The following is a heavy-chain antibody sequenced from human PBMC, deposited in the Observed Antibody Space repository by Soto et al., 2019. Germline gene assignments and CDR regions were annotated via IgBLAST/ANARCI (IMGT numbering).Heavy chain of an antibody. D-gene: IGHD3-9*01. J-gene: IGHJ4*02. CDR2: INSSGST. CDR1: GGPFSGYY. V-gene: IGHV4-34*02. CDR3: AAYYDISTGNYPY. Sequence: QVQLQQWGAGLLKPSETLSLTCAVYGGPFSGYYWSWIRQAPGRGLEWIGEINSSGSTNYNPSLKSRVTISVDTSRNQFSLMLSSVFAADTAVYYCAAYYDISTGNYPYWGQGTLVTVSS.